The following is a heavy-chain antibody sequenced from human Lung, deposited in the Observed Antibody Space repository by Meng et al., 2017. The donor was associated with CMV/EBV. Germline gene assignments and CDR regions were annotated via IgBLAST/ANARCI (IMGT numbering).Heavy chain of an antibody. J-gene: IGHJ2*01. CDR3: AGDLLGYSAYGVRYFDL. Sequence: FTLRDHYMSWFRQTPGKGLEWLSYVSGTSITICEAGSVKGLFTVSRDNAKKSLYLQMNILRAEDTAVYYCAGDLLGYSAYGVRYFDLWGRGTLVTVSS. CDR1: FTLRDHY. V-gene: IGHV3-11*01. D-gene: IGHD5-12*01. CDR2: VSGTSITI.